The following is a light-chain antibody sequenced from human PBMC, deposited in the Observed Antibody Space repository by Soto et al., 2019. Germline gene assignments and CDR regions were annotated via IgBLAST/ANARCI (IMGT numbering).Light chain of an antibody. CDR1: QSVSSSY. CDR3: QQYGSPPQT. J-gene: IGKJ1*01. Sequence: EIVLTQSPGTLSVSLGERATLSCRASQSVSSSYLAWYQQKPGQAPRLXIYGASNRATGIPDSFSGSGSGTDFTLTISRLEPEDFVVYYCQQYGSPPQTFGQGTKVDIK. CDR2: GAS. V-gene: IGKV3-20*01.